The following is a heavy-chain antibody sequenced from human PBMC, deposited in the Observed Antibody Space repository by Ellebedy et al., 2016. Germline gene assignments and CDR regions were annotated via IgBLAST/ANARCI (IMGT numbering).Heavy chain of an antibody. V-gene: IGHV4-59*12. CDR2: IYYSGST. D-gene: IGHD2-2*02. CDR1: GGSISSYY. J-gene: IGHJ3*02. CDR3: TAAILRDAFDI. Sequence: SETLSLTXTVSGGSISSYYWSWIRQPPGKGLEWIGYIYYSGSTNYNPSLKSRVTISVDTSKNQFSLKLSSVTAADTAVYYCTAAILRDAFDIWGQGTMVTVSS.